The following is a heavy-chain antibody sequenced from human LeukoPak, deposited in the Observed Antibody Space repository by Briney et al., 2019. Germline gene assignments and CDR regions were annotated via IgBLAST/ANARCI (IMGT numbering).Heavy chain of an antibody. J-gene: IGHJ4*02. CDR1: GFTFSSYA. V-gene: IGHV3-30-3*01. CDR3: ARDPGGDTAMVDYFDY. D-gene: IGHD5-18*01. Sequence: PGGSLRLSCAASGFTFSSYAMHWVRQAPGKGLEWVAVISYDGSNKYYADSVKGRFTISRDNSKNTLYLQMNSLRAEDTAVYYCARDPGGDTAMVDYFDYWGQGTLVTVSS. CDR2: ISYDGSNK.